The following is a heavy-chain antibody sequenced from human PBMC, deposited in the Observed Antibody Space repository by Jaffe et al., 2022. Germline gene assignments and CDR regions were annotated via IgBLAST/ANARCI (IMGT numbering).Heavy chain of an antibody. CDR3: AKDISQLTNIVVVVAATMNFDY. V-gene: IGHV3-9*01. CDR2: ISWNSGSI. J-gene: IGHJ4*02. CDR1: GFTFDDYA. D-gene: IGHD2-15*01. Sequence: EVQLVESGGGLVQPGRSLRLSCAASGFTFDDYAMHWVRQAPGKGLEWVSGISWNSGSIGYADSVKGRFTISRDNAKNSLYLQMNSLRAEDTALYYCAKDISQLTNIVVVVAATMNFDYWGQGTLVTVSS.